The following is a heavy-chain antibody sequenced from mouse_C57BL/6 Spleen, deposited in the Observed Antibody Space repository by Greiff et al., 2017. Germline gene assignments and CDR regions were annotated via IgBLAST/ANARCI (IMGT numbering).Heavy chain of an antibody. CDR1: GFTFTDYY. J-gene: IGHJ2*01. Sequence: DVKLVESGGGLVQPGGSLSLSCAASGFTFTDYYMSWVRQPPGKALEWLGFIRNKANGYTTEYSASVKGRFTISRDNSQSILYLQMNALRAEDSATYYCARYQSYDYPFDDWGQGTTLTVSS. CDR2: IRNKANGYTT. D-gene: IGHD2-4*01. V-gene: IGHV7-3*01. CDR3: ARYQSYDYPFDD.